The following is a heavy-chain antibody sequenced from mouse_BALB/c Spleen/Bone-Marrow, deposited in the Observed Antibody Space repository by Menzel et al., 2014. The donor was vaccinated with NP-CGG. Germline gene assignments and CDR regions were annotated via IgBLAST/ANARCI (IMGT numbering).Heavy chain of an antibody. CDR2: IDPANGNT. J-gene: IGHJ1*01. D-gene: IGHD2-4*01. V-gene: IGHV14-3*02. CDR1: GFNIKDTY. CDR3: ANYDYGWYFDV. Sequence: EVKLQESGAELVKPGASVKLSCTASGFNIKDTYMHWVKQRPEQGLEWIGRIDPANGNTKYDPKFQGKATITADTSSNTAYLQLSSLTSEDTAVYYCANYDYGWYFDVWGAGTTVTVSS.